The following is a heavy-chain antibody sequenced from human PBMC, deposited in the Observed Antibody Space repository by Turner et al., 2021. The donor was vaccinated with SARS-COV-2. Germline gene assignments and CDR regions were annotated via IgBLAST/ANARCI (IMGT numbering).Heavy chain of an antibody. CDR2: IYSDSST. Sequence: EVQLVESGGGLIQPGGSLRLSCAASEFTVSSNYMTWVRQAPGKGLEWVSVIYSDSSTYYADSVKGRFTISRDNSKNTLYLQMNSLRAEDTAVYYCARDRGGYSDYWGQGTLVTVSS. D-gene: IGHD3-10*01. V-gene: IGHV3-53*01. CDR3: ARDRGGYSDY. CDR1: EFTVSSNY. J-gene: IGHJ4*02.